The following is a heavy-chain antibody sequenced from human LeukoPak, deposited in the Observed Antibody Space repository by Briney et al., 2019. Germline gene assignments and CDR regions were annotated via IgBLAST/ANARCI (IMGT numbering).Heavy chain of an antibody. V-gene: IGHV3-7*05. J-gene: IGHJ4*02. CDR2: INPDGSGK. CDR3: ARDRGGY. Sequence: PGGSLRLSCAASGFTFGNFWMSWVRQAPGKGLEWVANINPDGSGKYYVDFVKGRFTISRDNANNSLYQQMNSLRAEDTAFYYFARDRGGYWGQGTLVTVSS. D-gene: IGHD3-16*01. CDR1: GFTFGNFW.